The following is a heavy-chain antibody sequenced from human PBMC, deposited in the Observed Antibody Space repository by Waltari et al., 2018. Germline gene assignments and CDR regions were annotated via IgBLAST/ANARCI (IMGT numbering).Heavy chain of an antibody. CDR1: GGSLSSGNYY. CDR3: TRAQTSEYYFYNGIDV. J-gene: IGHJ6*02. V-gene: IGHV4-61*02. CDR2: FYTSGST. Sequence: QVQLQESGPGLVKPSQTLSLPCNVSGGSLSSGNYYWRWIRQPAGKGLEWLGRFYTSGSTNHTPSLKGGVVRSIDTSRNQFSLKLSAVTAADSGVYYCTRAQTSEYYFYNGIDVWGQGTTVTVSS.